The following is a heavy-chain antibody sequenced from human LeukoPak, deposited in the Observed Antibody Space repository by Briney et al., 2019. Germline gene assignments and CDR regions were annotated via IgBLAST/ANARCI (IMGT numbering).Heavy chain of an antibody. J-gene: IGHJ4*02. D-gene: IGHD2-15*01. CDR1: GGSISSYY. CDR2: IHYSGSS. V-gene: IGHV4-59*12. Sequence: SETLSLTCTVSGGSISSYYWSWIRQPPGKGLEWIGYIHYSGSSNNNPSLKSRVTISVDTSKNQFSLKLSSVTAADTAVYYCARGVVVAAMSRSFDYWGQGTLVTVS. CDR3: ARGVVVAAMSRSFDY.